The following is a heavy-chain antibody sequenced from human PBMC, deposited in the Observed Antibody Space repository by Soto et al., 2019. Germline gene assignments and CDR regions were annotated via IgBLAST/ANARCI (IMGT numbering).Heavy chain of an antibody. CDR2: IYPGDSDT. CDR1: GYSFTSYW. J-gene: IGHJ6*02. V-gene: IGHV5-51*01. Sequence: PGESLKISCKGSGYSFTSYWIGWVRQMPGKGLEWMGIIYPGDSDTRYSPSFQGQVTISADKSISTAYLQWSSLKASDTAMYYCARHEYGHYYDSSGLYYYYYGMDVWGQGTTVTVSS. CDR3: ARHEYGHYYDSSGLYYYYYGMDV. D-gene: IGHD3-22*01.